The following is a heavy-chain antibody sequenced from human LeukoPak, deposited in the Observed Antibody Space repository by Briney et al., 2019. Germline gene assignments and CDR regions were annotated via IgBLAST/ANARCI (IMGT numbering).Heavy chain of an antibody. CDR2: ISGSGGST. CDR3: AKSISAYYYDSSGYSQGY. D-gene: IGHD3-22*01. Sequence: GGSLRLSCAASGFTFSSYAMSWVRQAPGKGLEWVSAISGSGGSTYYADSAKGRFTISRDNSKNTLYLQMNSLRAEDTAVYYCAKSISAYYYDSSGYSQGYWGQGTLVTVSS. CDR1: GFTFSSYA. V-gene: IGHV3-23*01. J-gene: IGHJ4*02.